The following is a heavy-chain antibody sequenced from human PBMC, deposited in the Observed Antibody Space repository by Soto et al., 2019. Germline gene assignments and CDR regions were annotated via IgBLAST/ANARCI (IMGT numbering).Heavy chain of an antibody. CDR2: INHSGGT. CDR3: ARDRLYGMDV. CDR1: GGSFSGHF. Sequence: QVQLQQWGARLLKPSQTLSLTCAVYGGSFSGHFWTWIRQAPGKGLEWIGEINHSGGTNYNSSLKSRVSISTDTSKNQFSLILNSVTAADTAVYYCARDRLYGMDVWGQGTTVSVSS. V-gene: IGHV4-34*02. J-gene: IGHJ6*02.